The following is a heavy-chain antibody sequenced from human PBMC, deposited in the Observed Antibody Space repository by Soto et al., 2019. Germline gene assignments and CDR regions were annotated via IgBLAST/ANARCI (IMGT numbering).Heavy chain of an antibody. CDR2: INHSGST. V-gene: IGHV4-34*01. CDR1: GGSFSGYY. J-gene: IGHJ6*02. CDR3: ARAIRGGGYSSSWALYYYYGMDV. Sequence: SETLSLTCALYGGSFSGYYWSWIRQPPGKGLEWIGEINHSGSTNYNQSLKSRVTISVDTSKNQFSLKLSSVTAADTAVYYCARAIRGGGYSSSWALYYYYGMDVWGQGTTVTVSS. D-gene: IGHD6-13*01.